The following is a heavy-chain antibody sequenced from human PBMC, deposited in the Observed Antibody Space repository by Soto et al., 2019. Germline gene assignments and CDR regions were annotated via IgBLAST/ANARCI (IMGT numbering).Heavy chain of an antibody. Sequence: GGSLRLSCAASGVTVSNNHMTWVRQAAGKGLELVSFVHGGGSTSLKTRLTISKDTSKNQVVLTMTNMDPVDTATYYCARVSQAARPPDYWGQGTLVTVSS. CDR3: ARVSQAARPPDY. CDR2: VHGGGST. CDR1: GVTVSNNH. J-gene: IGHJ4*02. D-gene: IGHD6-6*01. V-gene: IGHV3-53*05.